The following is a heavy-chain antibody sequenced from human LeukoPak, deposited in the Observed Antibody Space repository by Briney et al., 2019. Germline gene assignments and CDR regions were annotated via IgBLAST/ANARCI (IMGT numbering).Heavy chain of an antibody. Sequence: ASVKVSCKASGYTFTGYYMHWVRQAPGQGLEWMGWINPNSGGTNYAQKFQGRVTMTRDTSISTAYMELSRLRSDDTAVYYCARDRVLLWFGVVGDLGYWGQGTLVTVSS. CDR1: GYTFTGYY. V-gene: IGHV1-2*02. D-gene: IGHD3-10*01. J-gene: IGHJ4*02. CDR2: INPNSGGT. CDR3: ARDRVLLWFGVVGDLGY.